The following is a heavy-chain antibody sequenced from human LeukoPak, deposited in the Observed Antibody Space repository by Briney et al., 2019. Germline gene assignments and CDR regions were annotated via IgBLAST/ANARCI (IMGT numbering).Heavy chain of an antibody. CDR1: GGSISSGGYY. CDR2: IYYSGST. Sequence: PSETLSLTCTVSGGSISSGGYYWSWIRQHPGKGLGWIGYIYYSGSTYYNPSLKSRVTISVDTSKNQFSLKLSSVTAADTAVYYCARATSVVVPAATGGFDYWGQGTLVTVSS. D-gene: IGHD2-2*01. J-gene: IGHJ4*02. CDR3: ARATSVVVPAATGGFDY. V-gene: IGHV4-31*03.